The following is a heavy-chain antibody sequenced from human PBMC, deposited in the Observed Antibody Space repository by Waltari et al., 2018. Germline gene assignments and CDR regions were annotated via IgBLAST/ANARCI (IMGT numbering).Heavy chain of an antibody. D-gene: IGHD3-3*01. J-gene: IGHJ4*02. Sequence: EVQLVESGGGLVQPGRSLRLSCTASGFTFGDYAMSWVRQAPGKGLEWVGFIRSKAYGGTTEYAASVKGRFTISRDDSKSIAYLQMNSLKTEDTAVYYCTRVLNYDFWSGYYYWGQGTLVTVSS. CDR3: TRVLNYDFWSGYYY. V-gene: IGHV3-49*04. CDR2: IRSKAYGGTT. CDR1: GFTFGDYA.